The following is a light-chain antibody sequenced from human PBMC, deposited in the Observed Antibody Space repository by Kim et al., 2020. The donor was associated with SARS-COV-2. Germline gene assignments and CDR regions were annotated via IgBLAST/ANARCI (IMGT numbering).Light chain of an antibody. J-gene: IGKJ2*01. V-gene: IGKV3-20*01. Sequence: LAPGERATLSCRASQTVSSSYLAWYQQKPGQAPRLLIYAASSRAAGIPDRFSGSGSGTDFTLTISRLEPEDFVVYYCQQYGASLYTFGQGTKLEIK. CDR1: QTVSSSY. CDR2: AAS. CDR3: QQYGASLYT.